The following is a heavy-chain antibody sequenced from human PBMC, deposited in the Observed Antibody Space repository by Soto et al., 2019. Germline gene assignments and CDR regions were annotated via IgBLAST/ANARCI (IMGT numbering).Heavy chain of an antibody. V-gene: IGHV1-18*04. CDR3: ARDRHCYSSSFYTAPGLYFYCGMDV. CDR2: ISGYNGNT. D-gene: IGHD2-2*02. J-gene: IGHJ6*02. Sequence: ASVKVSCKASDYTFTNYGISWVRQAPGQGPEWMGWISGYNGNTNYAQKCQGRVTMTKDTSTSTAYMELRSLKSDDTTVYYCARDRHCYSSSFYTAPGLYFYCGMDVWGQGTTVTVSS. CDR1: DYTFTNYG.